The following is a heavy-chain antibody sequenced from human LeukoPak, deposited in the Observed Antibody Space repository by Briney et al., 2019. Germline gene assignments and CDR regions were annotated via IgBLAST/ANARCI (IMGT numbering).Heavy chain of an antibody. Sequence: ASVKVSCKASGYTFTSYYMHWVRQAPGQGLEWMGIINPSGGSTSYAQKFQGRVTMTRDTSTSTVYMELSSLRSEDTAVYYCPRERKAAYCGGDCYSLRAHDGFDIWGQGTMVTVSS. CDR2: INPSGGST. CDR3: PRERKAAYCGGDCYSLRAHDGFDI. CDR1: GYTFTSYY. V-gene: IGHV1-46*01. J-gene: IGHJ3*02. D-gene: IGHD2-21*02.